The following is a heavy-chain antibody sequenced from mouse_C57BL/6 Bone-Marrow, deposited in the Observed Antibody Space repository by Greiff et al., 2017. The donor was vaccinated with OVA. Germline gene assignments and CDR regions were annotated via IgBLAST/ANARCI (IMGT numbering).Heavy chain of an antibody. V-gene: IGHV1-7*01. D-gene: IGHD2-4*01. CDR1: GYTFTSYW. J-gene: IGHJ2*01. CDR3: AFYDYDEDFDY. CDR2: INPSSGYT. Sequence: QVQLQQSGAELAKPGASVKLSCKASGYTFTSYWMDWVKQRPGQGLEWIGYINPSSGYTKYNQKFKDKATLTADKSSSTAYMQLSSLTYEDSAVYYCAFYDYDEDFDYWGQGTTLTVSS.